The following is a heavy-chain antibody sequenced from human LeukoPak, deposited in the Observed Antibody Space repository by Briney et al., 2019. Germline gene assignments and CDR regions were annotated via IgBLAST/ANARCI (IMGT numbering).Heavy chain of an antibody. D-gene: IGHD6-19*01. Sequence: GGSLRLSCAASGFTFSSYWMHWVRQAPGKGLVWVSRINSDGSSTSYADSVKGRFTISRDNAKNTLYLQMNSLRAEGTAVYYCASVSVDSSGWYDIDYWGQGTLVTVSS. J-gene: IGHJ4*02. CDR1: GFTFSSYW. CDR2: INSDGSST. V-gene: IGHV3-74*01. CDR3: ASVSVDSSGWYDIDY.